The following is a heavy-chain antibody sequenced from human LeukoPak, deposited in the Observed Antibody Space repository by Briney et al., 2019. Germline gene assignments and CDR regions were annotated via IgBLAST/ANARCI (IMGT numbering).Heavy chain of an antibody. Sequence: ASVKVSCKASGYTFTGYYMHWVRQAPGQGLEWMGRINPKSGGTNYAQKFQGRVTMTRDTSISTAYMELNNLRSDDTAVFYCARSWTKTNYHYMDVWAKGTTVTVS. D-gene: IGHD1-14*01. J-gene: IGHJ6*03. V-gene: IGHV1-2*06. CDR2: INPKSGGT. CDR3: ARSWTKTNYHYMDV. CDR1: GYTFTGYY.